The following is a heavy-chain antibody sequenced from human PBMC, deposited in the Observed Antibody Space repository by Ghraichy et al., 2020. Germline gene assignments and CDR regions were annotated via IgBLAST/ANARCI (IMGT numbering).Heavy chain of an antibody. D-gene: IGHD3-22*01. J-gene: IGHJ4*02. CDR2: VYNSGST. CDR3: ARLRNSYYYVLDY. CDR1: GASTSLNY. V-gene: IGHV4-59*08. Sequence: SETLSLTCSVSGASTSLNYWTWIRQPPGKGLEWIGYVYNSGSTDYNPSLKSRVTISMDTSKKRFSLKLHSATAADSAVYYCARLRNSYYYVLDYWGPGILVT.